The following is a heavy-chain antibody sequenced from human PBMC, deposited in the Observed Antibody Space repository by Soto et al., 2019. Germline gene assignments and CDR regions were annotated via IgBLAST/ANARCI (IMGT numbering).Heavy chain of an antibody. CDR3: ARQGRWGYCTNGVCPNWFDP. D-gene: IGHD2-8*01. V-gene: IGHV4-39*01. Sequence: QLQLQESGPGLVKPSETLSLTRTVSGGSISSSSYYWGWIRQPPGKGLEWIGSIYYSGSTYYNPSLKSRVTISVDTSKNQFSLKLSSVTAADTAVYYCARQGRWGYCTNGVCPNWFDPWGQGTLVTVSS. CDR2: IYYSGST. J-gene: IGHJ5*02. CDR1: GGSISSSSYY.